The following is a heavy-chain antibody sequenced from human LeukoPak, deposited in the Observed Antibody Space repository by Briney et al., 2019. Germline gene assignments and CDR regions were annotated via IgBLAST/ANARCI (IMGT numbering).Heavy chain of an antibody. D-gene: IGHD1-26*01. Sequence: SETLSLTCTVSGGSISSYYWSWIRQSPGKGLEWIGYIYYSGSSNYNPSLKSRVTISVDTSKNQFSLKLSSVTAADTAVYYCTQGGELMNYWGQGTLVTVSS. J-gene: IGHJ4*02. CDR3: TQGGELMNY. CDR2: IYYSGSS. CDR1: GGSISSYY. V-gene: IGHV4-59*08.